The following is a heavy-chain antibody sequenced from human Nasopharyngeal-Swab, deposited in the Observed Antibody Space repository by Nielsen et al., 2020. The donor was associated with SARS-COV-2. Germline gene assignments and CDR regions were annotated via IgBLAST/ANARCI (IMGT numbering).Heavy chain of an antibody. CDR2: ISAYNGHT. D-gene: IGHD2-15*01. Sequence: WVRQAPGQGLEWMGWISAYNGHTNYAQSLQGRVTMTTDTSTSIAYMEVRSLKSDDTAVYYCARAGRGRILMDVWGQGTTVTVSS. V-gene: IGHV1-18*01. CDR3: ARAGRGRILMDV. J-gene: IGHJ6*02.